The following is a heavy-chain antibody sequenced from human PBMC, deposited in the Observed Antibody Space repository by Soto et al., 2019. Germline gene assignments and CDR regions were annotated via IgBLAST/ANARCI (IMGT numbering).Heavy chain of an antibody. J-gene: IGHJ4*02. Sequence: QVQLVESGGGVVQPGRSLRLSCAASGFTFSAYGMHWVRQAPGKGLEWLAMIYYDGNNKYYADSVEGRFTISRDNSKNTLYLQMSSLRAEDTAVYYCARVGGTVTSDYCGQGTLVTVSS. V-gene: IGHV3-33*01. CDR2: IYYDGNNK. CDR1: GFTFSAYG. D-gene: IGHD4-17*01. CDR3: ARVGGTVTSDY.